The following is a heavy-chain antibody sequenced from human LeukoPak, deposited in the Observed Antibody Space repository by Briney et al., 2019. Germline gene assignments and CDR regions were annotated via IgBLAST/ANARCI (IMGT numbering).Heavy chain of an antibody. V-gene: IGHV3-23*01. CDR2: ISGSGGST. CDR1: GFTFSSYA. J-gene: IGHJ4*02. Sequence: GGSLRLSCAASGFTFSSYAMSWVRQAPGKGLEWVSAISGSGGSTYYADSVKGRFTISRDNSKNTLYLQMNSLRAEDTAVYYCAKVPGAIQYPYYFDYWGQGTLVTVSS. CDR3: AKVPGAIQYPYYFDY. D-gene: IGHD2-2*01.